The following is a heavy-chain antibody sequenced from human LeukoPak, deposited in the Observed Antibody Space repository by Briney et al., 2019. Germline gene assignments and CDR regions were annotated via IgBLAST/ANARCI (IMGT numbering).Heavy chain of an antibody. D-gene: IGHD2-15*01. Sequence: PGRSLRLSCAASGFTFSSYSMNWVRQAPGKGLEWVSSISSSSSYKYYADSVKGRFTISRDNAKNSLYLQMNSLRAEDTAVYYCARSCSLWGQGTLVTVSS. CDR3: ARSCSL. J-gene: IGHJ4*02. CDR1: GFTFSSYS. CDR2: ISSSSSYK. V-gene: IGHV3-21*01.